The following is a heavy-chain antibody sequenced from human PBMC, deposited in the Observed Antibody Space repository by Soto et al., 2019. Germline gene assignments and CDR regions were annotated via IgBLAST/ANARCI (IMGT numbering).Heavy chain of an antibody. J-gene: IGHJ6*02. Sequence: GGSLRLSGGASGFTFSGAAMPGVRQASGKGLGWVGRIRIKANSYATAYAASVHGRFTISSNDSKNKAYLQMNSLKTEETAVYYFLTSGSFVASGSPYYSGMDVWGQGTTVTVSS. CDR1: GFTFSGAA. V-gene: IGHV3-73*01. D-gene: IGHD1-20*01. CDR2: IRIKANSYAT. CDR3: LTSGSFVASGSPYYSGMDV.